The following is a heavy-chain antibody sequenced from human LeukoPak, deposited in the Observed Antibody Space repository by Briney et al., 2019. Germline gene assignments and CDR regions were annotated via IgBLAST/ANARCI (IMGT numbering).Heavy chain of an antibody. Sequence: GGSLRLSCAASGFTFSSFWMSWVRRAPGKGLEWVANIKQDGSEKYYVDSVKGRFTISRDNAKNSLYLQMDSLRAEDTAIYYCARDSPFDFGSGTSWGQGTLVTVSS. CDR2: IKQDGSEK. D-gene: IGHD3-10*01. V-gene: IGHV3-7*01. CDR1: GFTFSSFW. CDR3: ARDSPFDFGSGTS. J-gene: IGHJ4*02.